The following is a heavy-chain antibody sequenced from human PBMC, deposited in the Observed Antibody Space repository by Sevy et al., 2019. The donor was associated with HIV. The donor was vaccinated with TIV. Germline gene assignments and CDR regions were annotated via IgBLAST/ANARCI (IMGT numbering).Heavy chain of an antibody. CDR3: AKGPRIVVVPAAMAWIDP. J-gene: IGHJ5*02. CDR1: GFTFSSYA. D-gene: IGHD2-2*01. CDR2: ISGSGGST. V-gene: IGHV3-23*01. Sequence: GESLKISCAASGFTFSSYAMSWVRQAPGKGLELVSAISGSGGSTYYADSVKGRFTISRDNSKNTLYLQMNSLRAEDTAVYYCAKGPRIVVVPAAMAWIDPWGQGTLVTVSS.